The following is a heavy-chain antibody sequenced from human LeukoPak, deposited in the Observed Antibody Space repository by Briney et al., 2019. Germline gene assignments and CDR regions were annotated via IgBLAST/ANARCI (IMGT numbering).Heavy chain of an antibody. CDR1: GGSISSYY. CDR2: IYYSGST. CDR3: AKASLSPSSITMIRGVRSNYYYMDV. Sequence: SETLSLTCTVSGGSISSYYWSWIRQPPGKGLEWIGYIYYSGSTNYNPSLKSRVTISVDTSKNQFSLKLSSVTAADTAVYYCAKASLSPSSITMIRGVRSNYYYMDVWGKGATVTISS. V-gene: IGHV4-59*01. D-gene: IGHD3-10*01. J-gene: IGHJ6*03.